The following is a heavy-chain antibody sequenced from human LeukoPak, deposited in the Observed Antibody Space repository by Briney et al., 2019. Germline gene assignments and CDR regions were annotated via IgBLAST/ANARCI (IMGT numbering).Heavy chain of an antibody. V-gene: IGHV1-2*02. CDR3: ARELGSVAASKTRDY. CDR2: INPNSGGT. CDR1: GYTFTGYY. D-gene: IGHD6-13*01. Sequence: ASVKVSCKASGYTFTGYYMHWVRQAPGQGLEWMGWINPNSGGTNYAQKFQGRVTMTRDTSISTAYMELGRLRSDDTAVYYCARELGSVAASKTRDYWGQGTLVTVSS. J-gene: IGHJ4*02.